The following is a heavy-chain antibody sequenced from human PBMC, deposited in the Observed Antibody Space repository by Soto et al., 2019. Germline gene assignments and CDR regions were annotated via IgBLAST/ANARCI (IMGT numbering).Heavy chain of an antibody. CDR1: GGTFSSYA. CDR3: ARGTIAVAGTRKKTTHFDY. D-gene: IGHD6-19*01. CDR2: IIPIFGTA. Sequence: SVKVSCKASGGTFSSYAISWVRQAPGQGLEWMGGIIPIFGTANYAQKFQGRVTITADKSTSTAYMELSSLRSEDTAVYYCARGTIAVAGTRKKTTHFDYWGQGTLVTVSS. V-gene: IGHV1-69*06. J-gene: IGHJ4*02.